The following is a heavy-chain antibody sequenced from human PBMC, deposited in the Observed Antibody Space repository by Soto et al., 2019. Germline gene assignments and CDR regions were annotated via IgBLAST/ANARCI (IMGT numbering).Heavy chain of an antibody. V-gene: IGHV4-34*01. Sequence: QVQLQQWGAGLLKPSETLSLTCAVYGGSFSGYYCRWIRQPPGKGLEWIGEINHSGSTHYNPSLKSRVTISVDTSKNQFSLKLSSVTSADTAVYYCARGVLTDTFDFWGQGTLVNVSS. CDR1: GGSFSGYY. CDR2: INHSGST. J-gene: IGHJ4*02. CDR3: ARGVLTDTFDF. D-gene: IGHD2-21*02.